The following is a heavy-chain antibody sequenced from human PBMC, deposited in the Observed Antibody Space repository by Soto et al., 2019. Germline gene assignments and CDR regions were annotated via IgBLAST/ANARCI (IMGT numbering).Heavy chain of an antibody. Sequence: QVQLVQSGAEVKKPRASVKVSWKTSGYNFTSYDISWVRKAPGQGIEWMGWISAYNGNTNNAQKLQGRVTMTTDTSTSTAYMELRSLRADDTAVYYCARDKGFGELLVWGQGTLVTVSS. D-gene: IGHD3-10*01. CDR3: ARDKGFGELLV. CDR1: GYNFTSYD. V-gene: IGHV1-18*01. CDR2: ISAYNGNT. J-gene: IGHJ4*02.